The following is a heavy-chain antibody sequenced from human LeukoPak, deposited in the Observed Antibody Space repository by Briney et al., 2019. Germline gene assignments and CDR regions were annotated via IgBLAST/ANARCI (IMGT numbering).Heavy chain of an antibody. CDR2: IIPIFGTA. D-gene: IGHD3-22*01. V-gene: IGHV1-69*05. J-gene: IGHJ4*02. Sequence: SVKVSCKASGYTFTSYAISWVRQAPGQGLEWMGGIIPIFGTANYAQKFQGRVTITTDESTSTAYMELSSLRSEDTAVYYCAGATNSSGYYGSLGYWGQGTLVTVSS. CDR3: AGATNSSGYYGSLGY. CDR1: GYTFTSYA.